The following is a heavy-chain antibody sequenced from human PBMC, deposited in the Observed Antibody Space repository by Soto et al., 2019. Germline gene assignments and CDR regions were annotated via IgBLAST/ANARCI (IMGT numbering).Heavy chain of an antibody. CDR3: ARDWGGGLDYDYYDVMDV. CDR2: IYSGGST. Sequence: GGSLRLSCAASGFTVSSNYMSWVRQAPGKGLEWVSVIYSGGSTYYADSVKGRFTISRDNSKNPLYLQMNSLRAEDTAVYYCARDWGGGLDYDYYDVMDVWGQGTTVTVSS. V-gene: IGHV3-53*01. J-gene: IGHJ6*02. D-gene: IGHD2-21*01. CDR1: GFTVSSNY.